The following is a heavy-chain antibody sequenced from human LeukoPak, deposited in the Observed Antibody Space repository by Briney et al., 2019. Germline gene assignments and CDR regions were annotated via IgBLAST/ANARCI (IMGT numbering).Heavy chain of an antibody. CDR2: ISGSGGTT. V-gene: IGHV3-23*01. CDR3: AKDIEATTMPSSALDS. CDR1: GFTFSTYA. Sequence: GGSLRLSCAASGFTFSTYAMNWVRQAPGKGLEWVSSISGSGGTTYYADSVKGRFTISRDNSKNTLYLQMTSLRAEDTAEYYCAKDIEATTMPSSALDSWGQGTLVTVSS. J-gene: IGHJ4*02. D-gene: IGHD4-17*01.